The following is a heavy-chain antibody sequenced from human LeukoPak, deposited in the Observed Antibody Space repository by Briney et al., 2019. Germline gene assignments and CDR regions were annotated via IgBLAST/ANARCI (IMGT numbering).Heavy chain of an antibody. D-gene: IGHD3-10*01. CDR3: ARDRIAMVRGDGTFDY. Sequence: GGSLRLSCAASGFTFSSYDMHWVRQATGKGLEWVSAIGTAGDPYYPGSVKGRFTISRDNAKNSLYLQMNSLRAEDTAVYYCARDRIAMVRGDGTFDYWGQGTLVTVSS. CDR2: IGTAGDP. CDR1: GFTFSSYD. J-gene: IGHJ4*02. V-gene: IGHV3-13*05.